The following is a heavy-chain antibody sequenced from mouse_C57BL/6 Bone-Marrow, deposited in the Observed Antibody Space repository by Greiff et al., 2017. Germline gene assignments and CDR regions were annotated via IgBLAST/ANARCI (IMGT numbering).Heavy chain of an antibody. CDR2: IYPRSGNT. Sequence: VQLQQSGAELARPGASVKLSCKASGYTFTSYGISWVKQRTGQGLEWIGEIYPRSGNTYYNEKFKGKATLTADKSSSTAYMELRSLTYEDSAVYDVVNFDCYFVDVFFDDWGQGTTLTVSS. CDR1: GYTFTSYG. J-gene: IGHJ2*01. CDR3: VNFDCYFVDVFFDD. V-gene: IGHV1-81*01. D-gene: IGHD2-3*01.